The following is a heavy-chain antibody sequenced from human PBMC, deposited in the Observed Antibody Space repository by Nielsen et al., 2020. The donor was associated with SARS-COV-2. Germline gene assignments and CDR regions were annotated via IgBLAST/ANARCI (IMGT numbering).Heavy chain of an antibody. Sequence: ASVKVSCKTSGYSFIANYIHWVRQAPGQGLEWLGRIDPNSGDTDYAQRFQGRVTMTRDTSIGTAHMELSSLRSDDTAVYYCTRETPSHYGDLIRYWGQGTQVTVSS. CDR3: TRETPSHYGDLIRY. J-gene: IGHJ4*02. D-gene: IGHD4-17*01. CDR2: IDPNSGDT. CDR1: GYSFIANY. V-gene: IGHV1-2*06.